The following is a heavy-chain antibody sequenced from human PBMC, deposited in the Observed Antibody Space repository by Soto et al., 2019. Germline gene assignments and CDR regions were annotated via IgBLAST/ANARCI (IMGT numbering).Heavy chain of an antibody. Sequence: QVQLVQSGAEVRKPGSSVKVSCKASGGTFSRHAISWVRQAPGQGLEWMGGIIPMFGTANHAQKFQGRVTIIADESTSTAYMELSRLRSEDTAIYYCARGWGYDSSDYYYAYWGQGTVVIVSS. D-gene: IGHD3-22*01. CDR1: GGTFSRHA. J-gene: IGHJ4*01. CDR2: IIPMFGTA. CDR3: ARGWGYDSSDYYYAY. V-gene: IGHV1-69*01.